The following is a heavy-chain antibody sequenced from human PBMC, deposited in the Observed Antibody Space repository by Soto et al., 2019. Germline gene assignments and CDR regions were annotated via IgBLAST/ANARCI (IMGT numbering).Heavy chain of an antibody. CDR3: ARSQGSSTSLEIYFYYYSGMDV. Sequence: QVQLVESGAEVKNPGSSVKVSCKASGGTFSSYAISWVRQAPGQGLEWMGGIIPISETTNYAQKFQGRVTITADESKSTAYMELSSLRSEDTAVYYCARSQGSSTSLEIYFYYYSGMDVWGQGTTVTVSS. V-gene: IGHV1-69*01. CDR1: GGTFSSYA. D-gene: IGHD2-2*01. CDR2: IIPISETT. J-gene: IGHJ6*02.